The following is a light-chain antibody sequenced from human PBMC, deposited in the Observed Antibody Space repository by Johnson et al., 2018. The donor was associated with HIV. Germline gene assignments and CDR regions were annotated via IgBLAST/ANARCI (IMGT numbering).Light chain of an antibody. CDR2: ENN. CDR3: GTCNSSLSVQNYG. J-gene: IGLJ1*01. Sequence: QLVLTQPPSVSAAPGQKVTISCSGSSSNIGNNYVSWYQQLPGTAPKLLIYENNKRPSGIPDRFSGSKSGTSATLGITGLQTGDEADYYDGTCNSSLSVQNYGFGTGTKVTVV. V-gene: IGLV1-51*02. CDR1: SSNIGNNY.